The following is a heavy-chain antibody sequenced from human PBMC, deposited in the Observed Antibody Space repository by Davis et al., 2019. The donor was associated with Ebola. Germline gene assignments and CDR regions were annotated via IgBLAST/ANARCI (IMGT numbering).Heavy chain of an antibody. CDR2: ISAYNGNT. Sequence: ASVKVSCKASGYTFTSYGISWVRQAPGQGLEWMGWISAYNGNTNYAQKLQGRVTITADESTSTAYMELSSLRSEDTAVYYCARDLLPDCTWGQGTLVTVSS. V-gene: IGHV1-18*04. D-gene: IGHD2-15*01. CDR3: ARDLLPDCT. CDR1: GYTFTSYG. J-gene: IGHJ5*02.